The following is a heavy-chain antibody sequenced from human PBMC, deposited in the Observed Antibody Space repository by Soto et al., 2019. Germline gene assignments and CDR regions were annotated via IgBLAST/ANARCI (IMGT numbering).Heavy chain of an antibody. J-gene: IGHJ4*02. CDR3: ARGGNRYSNTASGVGGFDF. Sequence: PSESLSLTGTVSGVSISSSYWSWIRQSPGTGLEWIGYIYYTGTTNYNPSLKRRVTISLDTAKNQFSLNVNSLTTADTAVYFCARGGNRYSNTASGVGGFDFWGQGTLVTVSS. CDR1: GVSISSSY. CDR2: IYYTGTT. D-gene: IGHD5-12*01. V-gene: IGHV4-59*01.